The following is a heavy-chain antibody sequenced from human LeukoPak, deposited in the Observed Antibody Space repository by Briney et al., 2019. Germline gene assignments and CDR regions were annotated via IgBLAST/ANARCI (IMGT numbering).Heavy chain of an antibody. Sequence: GGSLRLSCAASGFTFSTYEINWVRQAPGKGLEWLSHISTSGSSIHYADSVKGRFTISRDNAKNSLYLQMNSLRVEDTAVYYCARGVGFSGYVDYWGQGTLVTVSS. CDR1: GFTFSTYE. CDR2: ISTSGSSI. J-gene: IGHJ4*02. CDR3: ARGVGFSGYVDY. V-gene: IGHV3-48*03. D-gene: IGHD5-12*01.